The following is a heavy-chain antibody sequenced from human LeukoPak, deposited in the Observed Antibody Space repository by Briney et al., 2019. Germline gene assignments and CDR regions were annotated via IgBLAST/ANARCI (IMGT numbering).Heavy chain of an antibody. V-gene: IGHV3-30-3*01. D-gene: IGHD2-8*01. CDR1: GFTFSSFA. J-gene: IGHJ6*02. CDR2: ISYDGSNK. Sequence: GGSLRLSCAASGFTFSSFAMHWVRQAPGKGLEWVAVISYDGSNKYDADSVKGRFTISRDNSKNTLHLQMNSLRAEDTAVYYCARAFTNPRAPARLPYDMDVWGQGTRSPSP. CDR3: ARAFTNPRAPARLPYDMDV.